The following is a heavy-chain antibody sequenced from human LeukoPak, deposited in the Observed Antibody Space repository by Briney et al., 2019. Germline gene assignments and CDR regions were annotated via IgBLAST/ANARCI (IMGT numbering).Heavy chain of an antibody. D-gene: IGHD5-18*01. CDR3: AVQLLYYFDY. CDR2: IIPIFGTA. V-gene: IGHV1-69*13. Sequence: ASVKASCTASGGTFSSYAISWVRQAPGQGLEWMGGIIPIFGTANYAQKFQGRVTITADESTSTAYMELSSLRSEDTAVYYCAVQLLYYFDYWGQGTLVTVSS. J-gene: IGHJ4*02. CDR1: GGTFSSYA.